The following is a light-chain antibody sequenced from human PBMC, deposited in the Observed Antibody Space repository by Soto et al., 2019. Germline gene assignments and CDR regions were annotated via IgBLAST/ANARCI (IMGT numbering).Light chain of an antibody. CDR2: DVS. CDR1: SSDVGGYNY. CDR3: GSYAGSYTFEV. V-gene: IGLV2-11*01. J-gene: IGLJ2*01. Sequence: QSVLTQPRSVSGSPGQSVTISCTGTSSDVGGYNYVSWYQQHPGKAPKLMIYDVSKRPSGVPDRFSGSKSGNTASLTISGLQADDEADYYCGSYAGSYTFEVFGGGTKLAVL.